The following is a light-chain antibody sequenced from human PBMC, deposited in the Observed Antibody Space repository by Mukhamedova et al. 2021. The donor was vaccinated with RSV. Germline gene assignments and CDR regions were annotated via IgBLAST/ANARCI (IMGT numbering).Light chain of an antibody. Sequence: KLMIYDVSKRPSGVPDRFSGSKSGNTASLTVSGLQAEDEAVYYCGSFAGRNVELGGGTKLTVL. V-gene: IGLV2-8*01. J-gene: IGLJ2*01. CDR2: DVS. CDR3: GSFAGRNVE.